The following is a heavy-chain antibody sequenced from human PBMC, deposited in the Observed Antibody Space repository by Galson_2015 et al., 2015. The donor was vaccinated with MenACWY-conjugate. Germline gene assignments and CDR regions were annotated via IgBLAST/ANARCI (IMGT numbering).Heavy chain of an antibody. J-gene: IGHJ4*02. Sequence: SVKVSCKASGYTFTRYAINWVRQAPGQGLEWMGWINTNTGKPTYAQDFTGQFVFSLDTSVSTAYLQISSLKAEDTAVYYCARGVSGQWLVKDYWGQGTLVTVSS. D-gene: IGHD6-19*01. CDR3: ARGVSGQWLVKDY. CDR2: INTNTGKP. CDR1: GYTFTRYA. V-gene: IGHV7-4-1*02.